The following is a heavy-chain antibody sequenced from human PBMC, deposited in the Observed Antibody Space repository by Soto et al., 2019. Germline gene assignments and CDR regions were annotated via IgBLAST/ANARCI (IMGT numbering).Heavy chain of an antibody. D-gene: IGHD4-17*01. CDR2: IYYSGST. J-gene: IGHJ5*02. CDR1: GGSFSGYY. CDR3: ARVPPTVGNWFDP. Sequence: PSETLSLTCAVYGGSFSGYYWSWIRQPPGKGLEWIGYIYYSGSTNYNPSLKSRVTISVDTSKNQFSLKLSSVTAADTAVYYCARVPPTVGNWFDPWGQGTLVTVSS. V-gene: IGHV4-59*01.